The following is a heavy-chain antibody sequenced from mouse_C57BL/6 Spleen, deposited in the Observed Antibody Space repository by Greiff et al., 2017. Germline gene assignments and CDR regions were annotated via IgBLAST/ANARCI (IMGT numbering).Heavy chain of an antibody. V-gene: IGHV1-69*01. CDR3: ARPVDSSGYGFAY. D-gene: IGHD3-2*02. CDR1: GYTFTSYW. J-gene: IGHJ3*01. CDR2: IDPSDSYT. Sequence: QVQLQQPGAELVMPGASVKLSCTASGYTFTSYWMHWVKQRPGQGLEWIGEIDPSDSYTNYNQKFKGKSTLTVDKSSSTAYMQLSSLTSEDSAVYYCARPVDSSGYGFAYWGQGTLVTVAA.